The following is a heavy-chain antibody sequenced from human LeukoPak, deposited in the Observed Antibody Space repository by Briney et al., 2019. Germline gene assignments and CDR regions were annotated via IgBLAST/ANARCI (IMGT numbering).Heavy chain of an antibody. Sequence: SGRSLRLSCAASGFTFSSYGMHWVRQAPGKGLEWVAFIRYDGSNKYYTDSVKGRFTISRDNSKNTLYLQMNSLRAEDTAVYYCAKSSVVATIFGGMITFGGVIDQSPQDAFDIWGQGTMVTVSS. V-gene: IGHV3-30*02. D-gene: IGHD3-16*01. J-gene: IGHJ3*02. CDR1: GFTFSSYG. CDR3: AKSSVVATIFGGMITFGGVIDQSPQDAFDI. CDR2: IRYDGSNK.